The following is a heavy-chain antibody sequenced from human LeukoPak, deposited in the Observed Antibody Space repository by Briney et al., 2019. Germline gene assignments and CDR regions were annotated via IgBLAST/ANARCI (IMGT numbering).Heavy chain of an antibody. D-gene: IGHD6-19*01. CDR2: RNGAST. J-gene: IGHJ4*02. CDR1: GFPFGNYG. Sequence: GGSLRLSCVASGFPFGNYGLSWVRQVPGKGLEWVSGRNGASTVYADSVDGRFTISRDNAKNSLYLQMNGLRAEDTALYYCARGPSGWYYFEYWGQGALVTVSS. V-gene: IGHV3-20*04. CDR3: ARGPSGWYYFEY.